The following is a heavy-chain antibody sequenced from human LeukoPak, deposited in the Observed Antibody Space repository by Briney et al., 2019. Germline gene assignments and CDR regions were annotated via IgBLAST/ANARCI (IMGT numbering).Heavy chain of an antibody. Sequence: SETLSLTCTVSGGSISTYYWGWISRPPGKGMEWLGSIYHNGAFYYNPSLKSRVTISVDTSKNQFSLTLSSVTAADTAVYYCATGGESYYYFEYWGQGTLVTVSS. V-gene: IGHV4-39*01. CDR2: IYHNGAF. D-gene: IGHD1-26*01. J-gene: IGHJ4*02. CDR1: GGSISTYY. CDR3: ATGGESYYYFEY.